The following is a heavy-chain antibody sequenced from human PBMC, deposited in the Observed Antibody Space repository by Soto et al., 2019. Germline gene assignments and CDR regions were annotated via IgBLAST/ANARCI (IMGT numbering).Heavy chain of an antibody. V-gene: IGHV3-11*01. CDR2: ISSSGSTI. J-gene: IGHJ3*02. CDR3: ARDSPVGGYCSGGSCYESRSDAFDI. D-gene: IGHD2-15*01. CDR1: GFTFSDYY. Sequence: GGSLRLSCAASGFTFSDYYMSWIRQAPGKGLEWVSYISSSGSTIYYTDSVKGRFTISRDNAKDSLYLQMNSLRAEDTAVYYCARDSPVGGYCSGGSCYESRSDAFDIWGQGTMVTVSS.